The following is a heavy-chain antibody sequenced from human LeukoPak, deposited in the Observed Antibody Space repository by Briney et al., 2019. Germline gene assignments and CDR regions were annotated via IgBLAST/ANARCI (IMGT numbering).Heavy chain of an antibody. CDR3: SRHSGPVIPEGLDI. CDR2: VYYTGST. D-gene: IGHD4-11*01. CDR1: GDSIHSSVYY. V-gene: IGHV4-39*01. J-gene: IGHJ3*02. Sequence: PSETLSLTCTVSGDSIHSSVYYWGWVRQPPGKGLEWIGNVYYTGSTFYNPSLESRVTISVDTSKNQFSLKLSSMTAADTAVYFCSRHSGPVIPEGLDIWGQGTMSPSLQ.